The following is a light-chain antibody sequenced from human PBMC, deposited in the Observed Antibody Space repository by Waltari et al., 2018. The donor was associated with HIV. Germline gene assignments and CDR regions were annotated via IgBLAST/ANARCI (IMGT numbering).Light chain of an antibody. V-gene: IGKV3-15*01. CDR3: QQYNKGPLGIT. J-gene: IGKJ5*01. CDR2: GAT. Sequence: EIVLTQSPATLSVSRGGRATLLCRARQSVSRNLAWYQQKPGQGPRLLIYGATTSATGFPARFGGSGSGTEFTLTISSLQSEDFGVYYCQQYNKGPLGITFGQGTRLEI. CDR1: QSVSRN.